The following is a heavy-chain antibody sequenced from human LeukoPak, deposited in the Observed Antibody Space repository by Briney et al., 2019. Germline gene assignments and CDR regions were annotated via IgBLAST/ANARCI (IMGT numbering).Heavy chain of an antibody. CDR3: ARHSGSSWSYFDL. CDR2: IYYSGNT. Sequence: PETLSLTCTVSGGSISSYYWSWIRQPPGKGLEWIGYIYYSGNTKYNPSLKSRVTTSEDTSKNQFSLTLSSVTAADTAMYYCARHSGSSWSYFDLWGQGILVTVSS. CDR1: GGSISSYY. V-gene: IGHV4-59*08. D-gene: IGHD6-13*01. J-gene: IGHJ4*02.